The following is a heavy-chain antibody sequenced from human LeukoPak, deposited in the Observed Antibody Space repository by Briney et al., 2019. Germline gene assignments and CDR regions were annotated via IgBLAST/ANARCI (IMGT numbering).Heavy chain of an antibody. J-gene: IGHJ4*02. D-gene: IGHD3-16*01. CDR1: GFTFSSDW. V-gene: IGHV3-7*01. CDR3: ARDWGRRFDH. Sequence: PGGSLRLSCAASGFTFSSDWMTWVGQAPGKGLDGVANIKQDGSEKYYVDSVKGRFTMSRDNAKNSLYLQMNSLRVEDTAVYYCARDWGRRFDHWGQGTLVTVSS. CDR2: IKQDGSEK.